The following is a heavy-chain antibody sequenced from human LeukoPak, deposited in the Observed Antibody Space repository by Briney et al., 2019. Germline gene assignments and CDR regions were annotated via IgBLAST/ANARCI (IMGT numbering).Heavy chain of an antibody. CDR2: ITSGGAP. Sequence: GGSLRLSCAASGFTFSNYAVMWVRQAPGQGLEWVSAITSGGAPRYADSVKGRFTISRDNSKNTLYLQMNSLRAEDTAVYYCAKTRVAVAVVDFDYWGQGTLVTVSS. CDR3: AKTRVAVAVVDFDY. CDR1: GFTFSNYA. J-gene: IGHJ4*02. V-gene: IGHV3-23*01. D-gene: IGHD6-19*01.